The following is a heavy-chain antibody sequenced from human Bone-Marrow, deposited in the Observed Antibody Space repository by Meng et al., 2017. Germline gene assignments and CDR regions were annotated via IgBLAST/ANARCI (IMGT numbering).Heavy chain of an antibody. D-gene: IGHD3-10*01. V-gene: IGHV3-21*04. J-gene: IGHJ4*02. CDR2: ISSSSSYI. Sequence: GESLKISCAASGFTFSSYWMHWVRQAPGKGLEWVSSISSSSSYIYYADSVKGRFTISRDNAKNSLYLQMNSLRAEDTAVYYCARDGEFLYGSGSYLDYWGQGTLVTVSS. CDR3: ARDGEFLYGSGSYLDY. CDR1: GFTFSSYW.